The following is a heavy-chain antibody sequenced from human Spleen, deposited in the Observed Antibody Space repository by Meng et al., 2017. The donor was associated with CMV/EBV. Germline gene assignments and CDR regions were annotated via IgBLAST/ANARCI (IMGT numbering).Heavy chain of an antibody. CDR1: GFTFRSDW. V-gene: IGHV3-15*01. D-gene: IGHD4-23*01. J-gene: IGHJ4*02. CDR2: INSLIDGGTA. CDR3: TTVVCGCNSCALDH. Sequence: VGSLRLSCAASGFTFRSDWMSWVRQAPGKGLEWVGRINSLIDGGTADFDAPVKGRFTISRDDSKKTLYLQMNSLKIEDTAVYYCTTVVCGCNSCALDHWVQGTLVTVSS.